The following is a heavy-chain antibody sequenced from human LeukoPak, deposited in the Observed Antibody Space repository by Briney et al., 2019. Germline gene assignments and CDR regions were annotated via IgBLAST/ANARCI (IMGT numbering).Heavy chain of an antibody. CDR3: ARGVFDSQLHWFDP. CDR1: GDSVSDKNAA. V-gene: IGHV6-1*01. D-gene: IGHD3-9*01. Sequence: SQTLSLTCAISGDSVSDKNAAWDWIRQSPSRGLEWLGRTYYRSKWYNDYAVSVESRTSINPDTTKKQFSLQLNSVTPEDTAVYYCARGVFDSQLHWFDPWGPGTLVTVSS. CDR2: TYYRSKWYN. J-gene: IGHJ5*02.